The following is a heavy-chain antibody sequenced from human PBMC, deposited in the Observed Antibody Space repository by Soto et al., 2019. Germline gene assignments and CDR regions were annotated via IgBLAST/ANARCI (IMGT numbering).Heavy chain of an antibody. Sequence: SETLSLTCTVSGGSISSYYWSWIRQPPGKGLEWIGYIYYSGSTNYNPSLKSRVTISVDTSKNQFSLKLSSVTAADTAVYYCAREGNRGYALDYWGQGTLVTVSS. CDR3: AREGNRGYALDY. CDR2: IYYSGST. CDR1: GGSISSYY. D-gene: IGHD5-18*01. V-gene: IGHV4-59*01. J-gene: IGHJ4*02.